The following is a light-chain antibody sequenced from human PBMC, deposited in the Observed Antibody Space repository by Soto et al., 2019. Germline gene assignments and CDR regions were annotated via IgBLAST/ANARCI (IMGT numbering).Light chain of an antibody. CDR2: EVS. CDR1: SSDVGGYNY. J-gene: IGLJ1*01. V-gene: IGLV2-14*03. Sequence: QSVLTQRASGSASPGQSITISCTETSSDVGGYNYVSWYQQHPGKAPKLMIYEVSDRPSGISNRFSASKSGNTASLTISGLQAVDEADYYCCSYRSTSTPWVFGSGTKVTVL. CDR3: CSYRSTSTPWV.